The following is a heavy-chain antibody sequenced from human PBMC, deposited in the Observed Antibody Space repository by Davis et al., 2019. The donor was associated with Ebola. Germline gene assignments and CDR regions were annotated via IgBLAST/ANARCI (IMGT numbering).Heavy chain of an antibody. J-gene: IGHJ6*03. CDR1: GFTFSSYS. Sequence: GESLKISCAASGFTFSSYSMNWVRQAPGKGLEWVSYISSSSSTIYYADSVKGRFTISRDNAKNSLYLQMNSLRDEDTAVYYCAIWGSDCSSTSCYYYYYYMDVWGKGTTVTVSS. CDR2: ISSSSSTI. CDR3: AIWGSDCSSTSCYYYYYYMDV. V-gene: IGHV3-48*02. D-gene: IGHD2-2*01.